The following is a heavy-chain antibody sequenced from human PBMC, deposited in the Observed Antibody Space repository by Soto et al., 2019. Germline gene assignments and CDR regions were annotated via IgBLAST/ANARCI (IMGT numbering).Heavy chain of an antibody. CDR2: IFHSGAT. J-gene: IGHJ5*01. V-gene: IGHV4-4*02. CDR1: GASVSSGDW. D-gene: IGHD5-18*01. CDR3: ARGYGTARRWFDF. Sequence: PSETLSLTCAVSGASVSSGDWWTWVRQSPGKGPECIGEIFHSGATNYNPSLKSRVDISMDKSKNQFSLGLTSVTAADTAVYYCARGYGTARRWFDFWGQGTLVTVSS.